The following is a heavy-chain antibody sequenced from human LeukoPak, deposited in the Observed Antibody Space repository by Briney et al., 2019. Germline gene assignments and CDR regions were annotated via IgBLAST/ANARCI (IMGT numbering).Heavy chain of an antibody. CDR3: ARDNPAGP. J-gene: IGHJ5*02. Sequence: SETLSLTCAVSGGSISGYSWSWIRQFAGKGLEWVGRVYTSGNTNYNPSFKSRVTMSIDTSKKQFSLKLSSVTAADTAVYYCARDNPAGPWGQGTLVTVSS. V-gene: IGHV4-4*07. CDR1: GGSISGYS. D-gene: IGHD1-14*01. CDR2: VYTSGNT.